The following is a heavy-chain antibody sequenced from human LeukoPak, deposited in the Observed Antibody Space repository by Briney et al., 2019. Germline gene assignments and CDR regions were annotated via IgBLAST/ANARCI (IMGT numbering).Heavy chain of an antibody. D-gene: IGHD6-13*01. Sequence: KYGGSLQISCKISGSTFTNNWIGGVRQVPGKGLEWMGLIYPGYSDAKYSPSFQGHVTLSVDASISTAYLQLTGLRASDTAIYYCVRFALTSSLDHWGQGTLVTVSS. CDR2: IYPGYSDA. J-gene: IGHJ5*02. CDR3: VRFALTSSLDH. CDR1: GSTFTNNW. V-gene: IGHV5-51*01.